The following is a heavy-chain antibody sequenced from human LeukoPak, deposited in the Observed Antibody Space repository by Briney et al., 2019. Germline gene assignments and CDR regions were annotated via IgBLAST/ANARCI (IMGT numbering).Heavy chain of an antibody. CDR3: ARDFCCAACSPYFDS. J-gene: IGHJ4*02. Sequence: GGSLRLSCAGSGFTFSEYYMAWIRQAPGKGLEYISYITARSGTMYYADSVRGRFTISRDNAKNTLYLEMNNLRVEDSAIYYCARDFCCAACSPYFDSWGQGTLVTVSS. CDR1: GFTFSEYY. CDR2: ITARSGTM. V-gene: IGHV3-11*04. D-gene: IGHD2-15*01.